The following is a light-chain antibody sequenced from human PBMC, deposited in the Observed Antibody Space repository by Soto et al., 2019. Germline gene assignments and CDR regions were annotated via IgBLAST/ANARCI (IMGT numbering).Light chain of an antibody. Sequence: QSVLTQPASVSGPLGRSIVISCMGRSRDVGSYNLVSWYQQYPGKAPKVMIFEGTKRPSGVSDRFSGSKSGNTASLTISGLQTEDEADYYCCSYAGGRTYLFGTGTKVTVL. CDR2: EGT. CDR1: SRDVGSYNL. J-gene: IGLJ1*01. V-gene: IGLV2-23*01. CDR3: CSYAGGRTYL.